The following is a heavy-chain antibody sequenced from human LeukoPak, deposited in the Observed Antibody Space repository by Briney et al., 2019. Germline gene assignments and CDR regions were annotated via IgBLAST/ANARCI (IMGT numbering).Heavy chain of an antibody. Sequence: GGSLRLSCAASGFTFSSYSMNWVRQAPGKGLEWVSSISSSSSYIYYADSVKGRFTISRDNAKNSLYLQMNSLRAEDTAVYYCARDGLSSSYFDYWGQGTLVTVSS. CDR3: ARDGLSSSYFDY. CDR1: GFTFSSYS. D-gene: IGHD6-13*01. J-gene: IGHJ4*02. V-gene: IGHV3-21*01. CDR2: ISSSSSYI.